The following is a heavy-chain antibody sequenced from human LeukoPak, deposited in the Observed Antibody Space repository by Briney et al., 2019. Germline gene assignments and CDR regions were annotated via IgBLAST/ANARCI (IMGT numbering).Heavy chain of an antibody. CDR1: GYTFTGYY. CDR2: INPNSGGT. V-gene: IGHV1-2*02. Sequence: ASVTVSCKASGYTFTGYYMHWVRQAPGQGLEWMGWINPNSGGTNYAQKFQGRVTMTRDTSISTAYMELSRPRSDDTAVYYCARENTPYYDFWSGYLGNYYFDYWGQGTLVTVSS. CDR3: ARENTPYYDFWSGYLGNYYFDY. J-gene: IGHJ4*02. D-gene: IGHD3-3*01.